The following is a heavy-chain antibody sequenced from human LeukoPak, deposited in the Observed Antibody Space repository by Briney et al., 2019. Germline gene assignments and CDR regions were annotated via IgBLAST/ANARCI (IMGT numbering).Heavy chain of an antibody. Sequence: PGGSLRLSCAASGFTVSSNYMSWVRQAPGKGLEWVSVIYSGGSTYYADSVKGRFTISRDNSKNTLYLQMNSLRAEDTAVYYCARAMGDGYNPTYFDYWGQGTLVTVSS. CDR3: ARAMGDGYNPTYFDY. D-gene: IGHD5-24*01. V-gene: IGHV3-53*01. J-gene: IGHJ4*02. CDR2: IYSGGST. CDR1: GFTVSSNY.